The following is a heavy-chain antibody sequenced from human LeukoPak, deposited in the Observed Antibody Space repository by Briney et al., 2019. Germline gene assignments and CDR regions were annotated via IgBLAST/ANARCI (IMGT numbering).Heavy chain of an antibody. CDR2: ISGSGGST. Sequence: PGGSLRLFCTPSGFTFSSYPMSCARQAPGKGLEWVSAISGSGGSTYYADSVKGRFTISRDNSKNTLYRQMNSLRAEDTAVYYCANDPPSLRDFDYWGQGTLVTVSS. V-gene: IGHV3-23*01. CDR1: GFTFSSYP. CDR3: ANDPPSLRDFDY. J-gene: IGHJ4*02.